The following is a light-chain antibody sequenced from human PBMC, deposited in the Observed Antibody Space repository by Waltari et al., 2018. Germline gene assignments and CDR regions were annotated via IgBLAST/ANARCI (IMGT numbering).Light chain of an antibody. CDR1: SSNIGSPYN. Sequence: QSVLTQPPSVSGAPGQRVTISCTGSSSNIGSPYNVHWYQQVPGRAPKLLIYYDSHRPSGVPDRFSGSKSGTSASLAITGLQAEDEAEYFCQSYDSGLNGLFFGGGTKVTVL. CDR2: YDS. J-gene: IGLJ2*01. CDR3: QSYDSGLNGLF. V-gene: IGLV1-40*01.